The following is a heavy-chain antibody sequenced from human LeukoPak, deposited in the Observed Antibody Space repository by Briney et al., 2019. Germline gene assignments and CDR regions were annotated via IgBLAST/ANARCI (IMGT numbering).Heavy chain of an antibody. CDR3: ARIQQLGQDY. Sequence: PGGSLRLSCAASGFTFSSYAMSWVRQAPGKGLEWVSGIGNSGSTTYYADSVKGRFTISRDISKNMLYLQMNSLRAEDAAVYYCARIQQLGQDYWGQGTLVTVSS. J-gene: IGHJ4*02. CDR1: GFTFSSYA. D-gene: IGHD6-13*01. V-gene: IGHV3-23*01. CDR2: IGNSGSTT.